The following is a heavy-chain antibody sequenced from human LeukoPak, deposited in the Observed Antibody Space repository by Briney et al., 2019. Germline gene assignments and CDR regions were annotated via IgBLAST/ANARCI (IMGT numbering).Heavy chain of an antibody. J-gene: IGHJ4*02. CDR1: GYTFTGYY. D-gene: IGHD3-22*01. V-gene: IGHV1-2*02. CDR2: MNPNSGGT. CDR3: TRAPSSGPFDY. Sequence: ASVKVSCKASGYTFTGYYIHWVRQAPGQGLEWMGWMNPNSGGTDYAQKFQGRVTMTRDTSISTAYMELSRLRSDDTALYYCTRAPSSGPFDYWGQGTLVTVSS.